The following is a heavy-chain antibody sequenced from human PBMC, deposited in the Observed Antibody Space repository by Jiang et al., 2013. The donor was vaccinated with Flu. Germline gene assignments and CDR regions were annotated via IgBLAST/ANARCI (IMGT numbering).Heavy chain of an antibody. V-gene: IGHV5-51*01. Sequence: PGESLRISCKGSGYSFSSDWIAWVRQMPGKGLEWMGIIYPGDSDTRYSPSFQGQVTISADKSISTAYLQWSSLKASDTAMYYCARHFDDILTGYSPRDYYYGMDVWGQGTTVTVSS. CDR3: ARHFDDILTGYSPRDYYYGMDV. CDR2: IYPGDSDT. J-gene: IGHJ6*02. CDR1: GYSFSSDW. D-gene: IGHD3-9*01.